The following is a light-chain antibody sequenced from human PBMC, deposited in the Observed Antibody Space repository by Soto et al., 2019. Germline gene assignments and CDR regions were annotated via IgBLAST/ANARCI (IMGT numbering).Light chain of an antibody. CDR2: EGT. Sequence: QSALTQPASVSGSPGQSITISCTGTSSDVGSYNLVSWYQQHPGKAPKLMIYEGTQRPSGVSNRFSASKSGNTASPTISGLQAEDEADYYGCAYAGASIWVFGGGTKVTVL. J-gene: IGLJ2*01. CDR1: SSDVGSYNL. V-gene: IGLV2-23*01. CDR3: CAYAGASIWV.